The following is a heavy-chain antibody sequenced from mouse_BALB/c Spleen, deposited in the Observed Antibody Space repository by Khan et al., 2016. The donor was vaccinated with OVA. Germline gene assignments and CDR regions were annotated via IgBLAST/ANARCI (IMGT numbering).Heavy chain of an antibody. CDR1: GYTFTNYG. D-gene: IGHD1-1*02. CDR3: ARRELVGDAMDY. Sequence: QIQLVQSGPELKKPGETVKISCKASGYTFTNYGMNWVKQAPGKGLKWMGWINTYTGEPTYADDFKGRFAFSLETSASPAYLQTNNLKNEDTATXFCARRELVGDAMDYWGQGTSVTVAS. V-gene: IGHV9-3-1*01. J-gene: IGHJ4*01. CDR2: INTYTGEP.